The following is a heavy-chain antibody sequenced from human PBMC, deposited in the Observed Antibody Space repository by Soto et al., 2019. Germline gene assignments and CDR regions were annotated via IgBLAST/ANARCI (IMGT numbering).Heavy chain of an antibody. Sequence: QVQLVESGGGVVQPGRSLRLSCAASGFTFSSYGMHWVRQAPGKGLEWVAVIWYDGSNKYYADSVKGRFTISRDNSKNTLYLQMNSLRAEDTAVYYCARGYGSGNGYYYYGMDVWGQGTTVTVSS. CDR3: ARGYGSGNGYYYYGMDV. CDR2: IWYDGSNK. CDR1: GFTFSSYG. V-gene: IGHV3-33*01. D-gene: IGHD3-10*01. J-gene: IGHJ6*02.